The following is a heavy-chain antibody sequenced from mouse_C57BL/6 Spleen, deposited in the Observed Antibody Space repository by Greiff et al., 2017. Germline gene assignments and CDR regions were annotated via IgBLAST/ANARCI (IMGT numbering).Heavy chain of an antibody. D-gene: IGHD1-1*01. Sequence: VQVVESGAELARPGASVKLSCKASGYTFTSYGISWVKQRTGQGLEWIGEIYPRSGNTYYNEKFKGKATLTADKSSSTAYMELRSLTSEDSAVYFCARSPKYYGSSYYAMDYWGQGTSVTVSS. V-gene: IGHV1-81*01. CDR3: ARSPKYYGSSYYAMDY. CDR1: GYTFTSYG. J-gene: IGHJ4*01. CDR2: IYPRSGNT.